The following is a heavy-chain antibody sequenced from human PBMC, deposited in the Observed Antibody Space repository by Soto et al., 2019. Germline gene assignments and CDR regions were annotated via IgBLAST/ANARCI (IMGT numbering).Heavy chain of an antibody. J-gene: IGHJ4*02. D-gene: IGHD6-19*01. Sequence: QVQLQESGPGLVKPSEPLSLTCTVSGDSMNPYYWSWIRQPPGKGLEWIGHIYFSGSTKFNPSLRRRVTISLDTSKRQFFLKLSSVTAADTAVYYCARAWAVPGSHWGDWGRGSLVTVSS. CDR1: GDSMNPYY. CDR2: IYFSGST. V-gene: IGHV4-59*01. CDR3: ARAWAVPGSHWGD.